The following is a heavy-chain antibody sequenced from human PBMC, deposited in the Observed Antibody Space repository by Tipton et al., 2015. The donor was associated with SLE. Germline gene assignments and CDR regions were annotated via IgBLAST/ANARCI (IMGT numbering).Heavy chain of an antibody. CDR3: ARRGRSAWFPGV. CDR2: IYHTMSA. D-gene: IGHD3-10*01. V-gene: IGHV4-31*03. Sequence: TLSLTCTVSGGSISSADYYWSWIRQHPGKGLEWIGYIYHTMSAYYNPSLKSRVIISLDTSKNHFSLKLSSVTAADTAVYYCARRGRSAWFPGVWGQGTLVTVSS. J-gene: IGHJ4*02. CDR1: GGSISSADYY.